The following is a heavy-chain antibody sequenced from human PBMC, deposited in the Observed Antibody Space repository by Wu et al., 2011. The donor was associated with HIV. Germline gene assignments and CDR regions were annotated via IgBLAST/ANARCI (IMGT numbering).Heavy chain of an antibody. CDR1: GGTFSTYA. CDR2: IIPIIGPA. Sequence: QVQLVQSGAEMKKPGSSVKVSCKASGGTFSTYAISWVRQAPGEGLEWMGRIIPIIGPANYAQKFQGRVTITADESTNTAYMELSSLRSEDTAVYYCATLGDYGEVDYWGQGTLVIVSS. V-gene: IGHV1-69*11. J-gene: IGHJ4*02. D-gene: IGHD4-17*01. CDR3: ATLGDYGEVDY.